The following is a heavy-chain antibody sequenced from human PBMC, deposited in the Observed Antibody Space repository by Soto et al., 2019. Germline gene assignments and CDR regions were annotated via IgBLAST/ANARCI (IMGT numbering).Heavy chain of an antibody. Sequence: QLQLQESGPGLVKPSETLSLTCTVSGGSISSSSFHWGWIRQPPGKGLEWIGSIYYSGSTYYSPPLKSRVTISVDTSKNQFSLKLSSVTAAATAVYYCARRERAAGTDWWFGPWGQGTLVTVSS. J-gene: IGHJ5*02. CDR3: ARRERAAGTDWWFGP. D-gene: IGHD6-13*01. V-gene: IGHV4-39*01. CDR1: GGSISSSSFH. CDR2: IYYSGST.